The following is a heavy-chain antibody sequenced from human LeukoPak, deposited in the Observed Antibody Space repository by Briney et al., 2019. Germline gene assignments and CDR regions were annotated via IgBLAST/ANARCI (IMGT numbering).Heavy chain of an antibody. J-gene: IGHJ4*02. CDR2: IFYTGST. V-gene: IGHV4-59*01. CDR3: ARAILGTYYYFDF. CDR1: GGSISSYY. Sequence: SETLSLTCTVSGGSISSYYWSWIRQPPGKGLEWIGHIFYTGSTNCHPSLKSRVTISVDTSKNQFSLKLSSMTAADTAVYYCARAILGTYYYFDFWGQGTLVTVSS. D-gene: IGHD1-26*01.